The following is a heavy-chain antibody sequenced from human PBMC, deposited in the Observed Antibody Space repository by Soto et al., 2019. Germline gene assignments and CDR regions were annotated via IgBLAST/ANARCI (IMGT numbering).Heavy chain of an antibody. CDR1: GFTFNNYW. D-gene: IGHD3-10*01. CDR3: ARDRIAGSGSCDN. V-gene: IGHV3-74*01. CDR2: IKTDGSSP. Sequence: GGSLRLSCAASGFTFNNYWMHWVRQAPGKGLVWVSRIKTDGSSPNYADSVEGRFTISSDNAKSTLYLQMNSLRVEDTAVYYCARDRIAGSGSCDNWGQGTLVTVSS. J-gene: IGHJ4*02.